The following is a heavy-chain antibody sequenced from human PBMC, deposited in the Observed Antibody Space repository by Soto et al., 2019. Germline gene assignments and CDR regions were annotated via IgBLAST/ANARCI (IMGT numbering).Heavy chain of an antibody. CDR3: ARRCGRTFDY. CDR1: GGSISSYY. V-gene: IGHV4-59*08. D-gene: IGHD2-15*01. CDR2: IYYSGST. Sequence: SDTLSLTCTVSGGSISSYYWSWIRQPPGKGLEWIGYIYYSGSTNYNPSLKSRVTISVDASKNQFSLKLSSVTAADTAVYYCARRCGRTFDYWGQGTLVTVSS. J-gene: IGHJ4*02.